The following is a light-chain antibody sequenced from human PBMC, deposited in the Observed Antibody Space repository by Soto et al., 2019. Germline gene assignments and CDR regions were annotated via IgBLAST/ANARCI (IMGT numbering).Light chain of an antibody. Sequence: HSVLTQPASVSGSPGQSSSISCIGTSSDVGAFNYVSWYQHHPGKAPQLIIYDVTSRPSGVSNRFSASKSGNTASLTISGLQAEDEADYYCSSYTTRNTEVFGTGTKVTVL. V-gene: IGLV2-14*03. J-gene: IGLJ1*01. CDR3: SSYTTRNTEV. CDR2: DVT. CDR1: SSDVGAFNY.